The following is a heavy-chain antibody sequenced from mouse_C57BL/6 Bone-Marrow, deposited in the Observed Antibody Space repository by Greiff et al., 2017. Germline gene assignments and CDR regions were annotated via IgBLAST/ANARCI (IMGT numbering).Heavy chain of an antibody. V-gene: IGHV1-63*01. CDR1: GYTFTNYW. CDR3: ARWGAYYFDY. Sequence: VKLVESGAVLVRPGTSVKMSCKASGYTFTNYWIGWAKQRPGHGLEWIGDIYPGGGYTNYNEKFKGKATLTADKTSSSAYMQGSSLTSEDSAIYYCARWGAYYFDYWGQGTTLTVSS. J-gene: IGHJ2*01. CDR2: IYPGGGYT.